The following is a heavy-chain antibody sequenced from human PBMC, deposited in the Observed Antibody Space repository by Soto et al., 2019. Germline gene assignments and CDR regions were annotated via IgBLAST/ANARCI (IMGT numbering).Heavy chain of an antibody. CDR3: TRDEGGSYDSWFHP. J-gene: IGHJ5*02. CDR1: TFSLYS. D-gene: IGHD1-26*01. Sequence: EVQVVESGGGLVKPGGSLTLSCNFTFSLYSMNWVRQAPGKGLEWVASISSGAAYIKYADSVQGRFTISRDNAKSSVSLQMSSLRVEDTAVYFCTRDEGGSYDSWFHPWGQGPQLTVSA. V-gene: IGHV3-21*01. CDR2: ISSGAAYI.